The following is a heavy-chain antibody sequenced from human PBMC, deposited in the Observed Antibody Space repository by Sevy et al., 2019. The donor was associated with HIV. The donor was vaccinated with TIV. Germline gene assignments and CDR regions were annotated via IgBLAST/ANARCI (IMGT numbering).Heavy chain of an antibody. J-gene: IGHJ4*02. CDR1: GFTFSNYG. Sequence: GGSLRLSCAASGFTFSNYGMHWVRQAPDKGLEWVAVIYYDGSNKYYADSVKGRFTISRDNSKNTLYLQMNSLRAEDTAVYYCARDLEFYDYGDYGPAFMPDYWGQGTLVTVSS. CDR2: IYYDGSNK. CDR3: ARDLEFYDYGDYGPAFMPDY. V-gene: IGHV3-33*01. D-gene: IGHD4-17*01.